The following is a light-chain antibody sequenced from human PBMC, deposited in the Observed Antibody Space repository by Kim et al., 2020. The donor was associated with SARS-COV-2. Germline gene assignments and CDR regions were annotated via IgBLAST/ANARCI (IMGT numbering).Light chain of an antibody. CDR1: QSVRSSF. CDR3: QQYGSSPFT. J-gene: IGKJ3*01. V-gene: IGKV3-20*01. Sequence: SPGERATLSCRASQSVRSSFLAWYQQKPGQAPSLLIYGASSRATGIPDRFSGSGSGTDFTLIISRLEPEDFAVYYCQQYGSSPFTFGPGTKVDIK. CDR2: GAS.